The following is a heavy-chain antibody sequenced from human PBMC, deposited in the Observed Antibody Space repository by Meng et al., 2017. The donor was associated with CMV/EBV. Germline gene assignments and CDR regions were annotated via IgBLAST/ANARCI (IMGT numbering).Heavy chain of an antibody. D-gene: IGHD1-14*01. CDR2: IRDKSNTYAT. CDR1: GFIFSGST. V-gene: IGHV3-73*01. J-gene: IGHJ3*02. Sequence: GESLKISCAASGFIFSGSTIHWVRQASGKGLEWVGRIRDKSNTYATAYLESVKGRITLSRDDSKNTAYLQMNSLKSEDTAVYYCSRRRPSPEGGAIDIWGHGTVVTVSS. CDR3: SRRRPSPEGGAIDI.